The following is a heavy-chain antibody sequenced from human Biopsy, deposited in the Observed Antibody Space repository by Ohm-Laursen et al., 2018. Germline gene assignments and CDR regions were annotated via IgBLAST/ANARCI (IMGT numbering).Heavy chain of an antibody. V-gene: IGHV4-59*01. CDR2: ISNRGST. Sequence: GTLSLTCPVSGGSISSDYWSWIRQPPGKGLEWIGYISNRGSTNYNPSLRGRVTISVDTSKKQFSLKLTSVTAADTAVFFCARLYRLDDYWNDDPPDAFDVWGQGTMVTVSS. CDR1: GGSISSDY. J-gene: IGHJ3*01. D-gene: IGHD3-3*01. CDR3: ARLYRLDDYWNDDPPDAFDV.